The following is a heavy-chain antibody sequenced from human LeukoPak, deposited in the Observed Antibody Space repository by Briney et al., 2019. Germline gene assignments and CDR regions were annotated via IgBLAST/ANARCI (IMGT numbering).Heavy chain of an antibody. Sequence: GRSLRLSCAASGSTFSSYGMHWVRQAPGKGLEWVAVISYDGSNKYYADSVKGRFTISRDNSKNTLYLQMNSLRAEDTAVYYCAKRSGDWGQGTLVTVSP. D-gene: IGHD6-19*01. CDR1: GSTFSSYG. CDR2: ISYDGSNK. CDR3: AKRSGD. V-gene: IGHV3-30*18. J-gene: IGHJ4*02.